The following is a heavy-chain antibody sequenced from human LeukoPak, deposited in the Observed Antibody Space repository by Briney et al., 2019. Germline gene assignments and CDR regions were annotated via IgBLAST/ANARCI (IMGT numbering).Heavy chain of an antibody. Sequence: QPGRSLRLSCAASGFTFSSYGIHWIRQAPGKGLEWVAVIWNDGSDKYYADSVKGRFTISRDNSKNTLYLQMNSLRVEDTAVYYCAKDFDYDSSGVEYWGQGTLVTVSS. CDR3: AKDFDYDSSGVEY. V-gene: IGHV3-33*06. D-gene: IGHD3-22*01. CDR2: IWNDGSDK. CDR1: GFTFSSYG. J-gene: IGHJ4*02.